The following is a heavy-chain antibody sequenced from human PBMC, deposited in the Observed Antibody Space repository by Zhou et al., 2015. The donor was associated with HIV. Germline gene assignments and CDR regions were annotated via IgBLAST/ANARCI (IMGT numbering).Heavy chain of an antibody. CDR2: IIPIFGTA. D-gene: IGHD6-6*01. CDR3: ARASGDSSSSLYYYYYMDV. J-gene: IGHJ6*03. Sequence: QVQLVQSGAEVKKPGSSVKVSCKASGGTFSSYAISWVRQAPGQGLEWMGGIIPIFGTANYAQKFQGRVTITADESTSTAYMELSSLRSEDTAVYYCARASGDSSSSLYYYYYMDVWGKGTTVTVSS. CDR1: GGTFSSYA. V-gene: IGHV1-69*01.